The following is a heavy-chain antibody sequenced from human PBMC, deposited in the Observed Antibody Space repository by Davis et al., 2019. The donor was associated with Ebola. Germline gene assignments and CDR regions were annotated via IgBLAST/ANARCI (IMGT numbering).Heavy chain of an antibody. CDR3: ARDGPNYDVDY. Sequence: PGGSLRLSCAASGFTFSSYSMNWVRQAPGKGLEWVSSISSSSSYIYYADSVKGRFTISRDNAKNSLHLQMNSLRVDDTAVYFCARDGPNYDVDYWGQGTLVTVSA. D-gene: IGHD3-22*01. CDR2: ISSSSSYI. V-gene: IGHV3-21*04. J-gene: IGHJ4*02. CDR1: GFTFSSYS.